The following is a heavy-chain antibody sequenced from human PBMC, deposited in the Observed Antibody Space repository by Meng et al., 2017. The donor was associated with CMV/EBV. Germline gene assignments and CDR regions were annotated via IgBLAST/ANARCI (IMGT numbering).Heavy chain of an antibody. CDR1: GGSFSGYY. Sequence: SETLSLTCAVYGGSFSGYYWSWIRQPPGKGLEWIGEINLSGSTNYNPSLKSRVTISVDTSKNQFSLKLSSVTAADTAVYYCARGYCSGGSCYLFGYFDLWGRGTLVTVSS. CDR2: INLSGST. D-gene: IGHD2-15*01. V-gene: IGHV4-34*01. J-gene: IGHJ2*01. CDR3: ARGYCSGGSCYLFGYFDL.